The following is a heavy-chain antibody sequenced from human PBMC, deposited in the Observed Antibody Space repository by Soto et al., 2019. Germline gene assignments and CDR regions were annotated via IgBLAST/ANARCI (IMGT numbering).Heavy chain of an antibody. Sequence: GSLRPSCAASGFTFISYSINCVRHSPLKWLEWVSSISSSSSYIYYADSVKGRFTISRDNAKNSLYLQMNSLRAEDTAVYYCARDGVPAAIRFGYYYYGMDVWGQGTTVTVSS. J-gene: IGHJ6*02. CDR3: ARDGVPAAIRFGYYYYGMDV. CDR1: GFTFISYS. V-gene: IGHV3-21*01. D-gene: IGHD2-2*02. CDR2: ISSSSSYI.